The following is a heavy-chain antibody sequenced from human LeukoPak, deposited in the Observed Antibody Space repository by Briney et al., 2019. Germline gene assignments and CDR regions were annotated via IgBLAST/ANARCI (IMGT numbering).Heavy chain of an antibody. CDR1: GGSISSSYY. CDR2: IYYSGST. Sequence: PSGTLSLTCAVSGGSISSSYYWSWIRQPPGKGLEWIGYIYYSGSTNYNPSLKSRVTISVDTSKNQFSLKLSSVTAADTAVYYCARGSEYSDYWDQGTLVTVSS. D-gene: IGHD2/OR15-2a*01. CDR3: ARGSEYSDY. J-gene: IGHJ4*02. V-gene: IGHV4-61*01.